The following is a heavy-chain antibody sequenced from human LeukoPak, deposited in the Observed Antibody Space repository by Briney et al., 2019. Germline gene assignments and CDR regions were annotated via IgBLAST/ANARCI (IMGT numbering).Heavy chain of an antibody. V-gene: IGHV4-34*01. Sequence: PSETLSLTCAVYGGSFSGYYWSWIRQPPGKGLEWIGEINHSGSTNYNPSLKSRVTISVDTSKNQFSLKLSSVTAADTAVYYCARGRMAVAARIWFDPWGQGALVTVSS. CDR1: GGSFSGYY. CDR3: ARGRMAVAARIWFDP. CDR2: INHSGST. J-gene: IGHJ5*02. D-gene: IGHD6-19*01.